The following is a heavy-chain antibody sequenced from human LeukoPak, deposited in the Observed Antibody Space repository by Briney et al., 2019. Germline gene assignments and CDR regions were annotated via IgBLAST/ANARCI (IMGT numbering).Heavy chain of an antibody. CDR1: GYTFTSYG. J-gene: IGHJ4*02. V-gene: IGHV1-18*01. CDR2: ISTNNGNT. D-gene: IGHD3-22*01. CDR3: ARVPIYYYDSSPTGPLYYFDY. Sequence: GASVKVSCKASGYTFTSYGITWMRQAPGQGLEWMGWISTNNGNTNYVQKFQGRVTMTTDTSTSTAYMELRSLTSDDTAVYYCARVPIYYYDSSPTGPLYYFDYWGQGTLVTVSS.